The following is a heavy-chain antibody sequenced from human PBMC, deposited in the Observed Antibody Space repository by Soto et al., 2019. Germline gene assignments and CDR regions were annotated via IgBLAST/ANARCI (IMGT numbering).Heavy chain of an antibody. CDR2: ITPAGTDT. V-gene: IGHV3-23*01. Sequence: GGSLRLSCVVSRLTFSTHTMNWVRQAPGRGPEWVSGITPAGTDTYYADPVKGRFTISRDDSMNTLYLDMSSLRADDTAIYYCYPLIPGSFGSWGQGT. D-gene: IGHD2-8*01. CDR3: YPLIPGSFGS. J-gene: IGHJ4*02. CDR1: RLTFSTHT.